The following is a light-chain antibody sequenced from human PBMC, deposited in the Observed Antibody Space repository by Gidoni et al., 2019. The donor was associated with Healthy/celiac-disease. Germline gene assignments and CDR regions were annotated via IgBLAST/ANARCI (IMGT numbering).Light chain of an antibody. CDR1: QSVSSY. J-gene: IGKJ5*01. V-gene: IGKV3-11*01. CDR3: QRRSNWQGIT. CDR2: DAS. Sequence: EIVLTQSPATLSLSPGERATLSCRASQSVSSYLAWYQQKPGQAPRLLIYDASNRATGIPARFSGSGSGTDFTLTISSLEPEDLAVYYYQRRSNWQGITFGQXTRLEIK.